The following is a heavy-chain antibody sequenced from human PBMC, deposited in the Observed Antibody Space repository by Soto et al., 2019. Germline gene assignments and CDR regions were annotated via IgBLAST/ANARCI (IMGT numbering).Heavy chain of an antibody. Sequence: PGGSLRLSCAASGFTFSSYWMHCVRQAPGKGLMWVSRINSDGSSTSYADSVKGRFTISRDNAKNTLYLQMNSLRAEDTAVYYCAKGNWFHAFDIWGQGT. CDR1: GFTFSSYW. D-gene: IGHD3-9*01. J-gene: IGHJ3*02. CDR2: INSDGSST. CDR3: AKGNWFHAFDI. V-gene: IGHV3-74*01.